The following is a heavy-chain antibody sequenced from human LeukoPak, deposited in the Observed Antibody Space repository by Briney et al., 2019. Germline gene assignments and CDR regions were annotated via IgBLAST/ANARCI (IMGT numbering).Heavy chain of an antibody. V-gene: IGHV3-23*01. CDR1: GFTFSSYA. D-gene: IGHD3-3*01. CDR2: ISGSGGST. CDR3: SRGSGYYDFWSGYYGSDY. Sequence: GGSLRLSCAASGFTFSSYAMSWVRQDPGKGLEWVSAISGSGGSTYYADSVKGRFTISRDNAKNSLYLQMNSLRPEDTAVYYCSRGSGYYDFWSGYYGSDYWGQGTPVTVSS. J-gene: IGHJ4*02.